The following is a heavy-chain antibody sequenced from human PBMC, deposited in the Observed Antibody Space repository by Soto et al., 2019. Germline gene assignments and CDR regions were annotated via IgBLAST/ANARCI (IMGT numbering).Heavy chain of an antibody. Sequence: ASVKVSCKASGYSFTDFHIHWVRQAPGQGLEWLGRINPKSGGTSTAQKFQGWVTMTTDTSISTASMELTRLTSDDTAIYYCARGDSTDCSNGVCSFFYNHDMDVWGQGTTVTVSS. CDR2: INPKSGGT. J-gene: IGHJ6*02. CDR3: ARGDSTDCSNGVCSFFYNHDMDV. D-gene: IGHD2-8*01. CDR1: GYSFTDFH. V-gene: IGHV1-2*04.